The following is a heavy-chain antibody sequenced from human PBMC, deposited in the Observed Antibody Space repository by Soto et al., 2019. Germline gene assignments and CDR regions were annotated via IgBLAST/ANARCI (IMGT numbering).Heavy chain of an antibody. Sequence: SETLSLTCTVSGGSISSYYWSWIRQPPGKGLEWIGYIYYSGSTNYNPSLKSRVTISVDTSKNQFSLKLSSVTAADTAVYYCARHDWDCTNGVCYKGALYYMDVWGKGTTVTVSS. CDR1: GGSISSYY. J-gene: IGHJ6*03. V-gene: IGHV4-59*08. CDR2: IYYSGST. CDR3: ARHDWDCTNGVCYKGALYYMDV. D-gene: IGHD2-8*01.